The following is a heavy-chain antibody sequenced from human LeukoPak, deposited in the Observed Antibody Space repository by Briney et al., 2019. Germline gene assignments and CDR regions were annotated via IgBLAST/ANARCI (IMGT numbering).Heavy chain of an antibody. CDR3: ARLKIQVFLDYSNYGMDV. V-gene: IGHV1-2*02. D-gene: IGHD5-18*01. CDR1: GYTFTDYY. Sequence: ASVKVPCKASGYTFTDYYMHWVRQAPGQGLEWMGWINPKTGGTHYAQRFQGRVTMTRDTSIRTAYMELSRLRSDDTAVYFCARLKIQVFLDYSNYGMDVWGQGTTVTVSS. J-gene: IGHJ6*02. CDR2: INPKTGGT.